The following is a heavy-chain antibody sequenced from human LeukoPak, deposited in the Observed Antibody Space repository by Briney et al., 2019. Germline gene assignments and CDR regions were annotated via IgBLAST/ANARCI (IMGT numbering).Heavy chain of an antibody. Sequence: GGSLRLSCAASGFTFSNYGMHWVREAPGKGLEWVAVISYDGSNKFYADSVKGRFTISRDKSKNTLYLQMNSLRAEDTAVYYCARTQLGFDYWGQGTLVTVSS. J-gene: IGHJ4*02. CDR3: ARTQLGFDY. D-gene: IGHD3-16*01. V-gene: IGHV3-30*03. CDR1: GFTFSNYG. CDR2: ISYDGSNK.